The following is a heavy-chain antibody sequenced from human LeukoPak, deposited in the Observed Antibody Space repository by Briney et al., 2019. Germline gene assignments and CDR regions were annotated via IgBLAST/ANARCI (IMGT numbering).Heavy chain of an antibody. Sequence: SETLSPTCTVSGGSISSYYWSWIRQPPGKGLEWIGYIYYSGSTNYNPSLKSRVTISVDTSKNQFSLKLSSVTAADTAVYDCARRSGSYDYYFDYWGQGTLVTVSS. CDR3: ARRSGSYDYYFDY. V-gene: IGHV4-59*08. CDR1: GGSISSYY. CDR2: IYYSGST. D-gene: IGHD1-26*01. J-gene: IGHJ4*02.